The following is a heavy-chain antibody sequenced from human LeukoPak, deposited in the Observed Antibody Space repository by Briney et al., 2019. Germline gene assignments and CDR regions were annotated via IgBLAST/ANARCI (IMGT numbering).Heavy chain of an antibody. J-gene: IGHJ5*02. CDR1: GGSISSSSYY. CDR3: ARSMLTWNSNNWFDP. V-gene: IGHV4-39*01. CDR2: IYYSGST. D-gene: IGHD1-7*01. Sequence: PSETLSLTCTVSGGSISSSSYYWGWIRQPPGKGLEWIGSIYYSGSTYHNPSLKSRVTISVDTSKNQFSLKLSSVTAADTAVYYCARSMLTWNSNNWFDPWGQGTLVTVSS.